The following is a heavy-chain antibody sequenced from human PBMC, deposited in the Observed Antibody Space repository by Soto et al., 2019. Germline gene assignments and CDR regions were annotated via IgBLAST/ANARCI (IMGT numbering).Heavy chain of an antibody. Sequence: SETLSLTCTVSGGSINSGVYYWSWIRHHPGKGLEWIGYIYYSGSTYYNPSLKSRVTISVDTSKNQFSLKLTSVTAADTAVYFCARARTIFGIITVFDYWGQGTMVTV. CDR2: IYYSGST. J-gene: IGHJ4*02. D-gene: IGHD3-3*01. CDR3: ARARTIFGIITVFDY. CDR1: GGSINSGVYY. V-gene: IGHV4-31*03.